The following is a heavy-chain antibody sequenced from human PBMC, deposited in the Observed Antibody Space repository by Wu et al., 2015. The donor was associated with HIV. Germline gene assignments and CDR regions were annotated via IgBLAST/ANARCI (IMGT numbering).Heavy chain of an antibody. J-gene: IGHJ2*01. V-gene: IGHV1-69*05. CDR3: AKVAPTRAGYFDL. CDR1: GVGFSNYA. Sequence: QVQLVQSGSEVKKPGSSVRVSCQASGVGFSNYAINWVRQVPGQGLEWMGDFIPISGVANYAQKFQGRVTISTDDSTSTAFMEMRSLRFEDTAVYFCAKVAPTRAGYFDLWGRGTWSLSPQ. CDR2: FIPISGVA.